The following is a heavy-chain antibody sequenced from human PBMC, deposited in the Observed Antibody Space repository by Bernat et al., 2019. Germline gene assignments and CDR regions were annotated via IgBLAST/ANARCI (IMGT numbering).Heavy chain of an antibody. Sequence: QVQLQESGPGLVKPSETLSLTCTVSGGSISIYYWSWIRQPPGKGLEWIGYIYYSGSTNYNPSLKSRVTISVDTSKNQFSLKLSSVTAADTAVYYCAKTTVSIYYYYYYMDVWGKGTTVTVSS. V-gene: IGHV4-59*08. CDR1: GGSISIYY. CDR2: IYYSGST. D-gene: IGHD4-17*01. CDR3: AKTTVSIYYYYYYMDV. J-gene: IGHJ6*03.